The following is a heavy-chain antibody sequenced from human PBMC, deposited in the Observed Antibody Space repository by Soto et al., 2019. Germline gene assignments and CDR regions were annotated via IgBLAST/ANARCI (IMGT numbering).Heavy chain of an antibody. CDR2: ISPYNGNT. Sequence: QLVQSGAEVQKSGASVKVSCKASGYSFTSQRINWVRQAPGQGLEWMGSISPYNGNTNYAQGIEGRVTMTADTSTNTAYMELRSLKSDDTAGYDCATANGSYRPRSFWGQGTLVTVSS. D-gene: IGHD1-26*01. CDR1: GYSFTSQR. V-gene: IGHV1-18*01. CDR3: ATANGSYRPRSF. J-gene: IGHJ4*02.